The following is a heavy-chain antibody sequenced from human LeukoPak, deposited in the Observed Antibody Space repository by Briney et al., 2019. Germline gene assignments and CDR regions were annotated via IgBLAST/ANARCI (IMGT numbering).Heavy chain of an antibody. D-gene: IGHD3-22*01. CDR3: AKDTPDHYYDSSGYWYYFDY. J-gene: IGHJ4*02. CDR1: GFSFSTYA. V-gene: IGHV3-23*01. CDR2: ISASGAST. Sequence: PGGSLRLSCAASGFSFSTYAMSRVRQAPGKGLEWVSGISASGASTYYADSVKGRFTISRDNSRNTLYVQMNSLRAEDTAVYYCAKDTPDHYYDSSGYWYYFDYWGQGTLVTVSS.